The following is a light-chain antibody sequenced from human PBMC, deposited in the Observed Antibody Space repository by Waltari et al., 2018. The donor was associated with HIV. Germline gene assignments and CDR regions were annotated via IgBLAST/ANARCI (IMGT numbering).Light chain of an antibody. CDR1: SSDVGDYNY. CDR3: SSYVGSNRV. V-gene: IGLV2-8*01. Sequence: QSALTQPPSASGSPGQSVTISCTGISSDVGDYNYVSWYQQHPGKAPQLMIYEVNTLPSGVPDRFSGSNSGNTASLTVSGLQAEDEADYYCSSYVGSNRVFGGGTKLTVL. J-gene: IGLJ3*02. CDR2: EVN.